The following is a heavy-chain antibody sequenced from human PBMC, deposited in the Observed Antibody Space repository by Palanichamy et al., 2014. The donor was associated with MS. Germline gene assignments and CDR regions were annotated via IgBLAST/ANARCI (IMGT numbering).Heavy chain of an antibody. Sequence: QVQLQESGPGLVKPSETLSLTCTVSSGSISGYYWSWIRQPPGKGLEWIGYIYYSGSTNYNPSLKSRVTISVDTSKNQFSLKLSSVTAADTAVYYCARHDRHEYSHGYYYYMDVWGKGTTVTVSS. CDR1: SGSISGYY. J-gene: IGHJ6*03. V-gene: IGHV4-59*01. D-gene: IGHD5-18*01. CDR3: ARHDRHEYSHGYYYYMDV. CDR2: IYYSGST.